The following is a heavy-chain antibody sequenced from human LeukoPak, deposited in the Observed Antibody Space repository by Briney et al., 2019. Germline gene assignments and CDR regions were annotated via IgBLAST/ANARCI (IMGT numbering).Heavy chain of an antibody. CDR2: INPSGGST. V-gene: IGHV1-46*03. Sequence: ASVKVSCKASGYTFTSYYMHWVRHAPGQGLEWMGIINPSGGSTSYAQKFQGRVTMTRDTSTSTVYMELSSLGSEHTAVYCCARDPTMVRGVSWFDPWGEGTLVTVSS. CDR3: ARDPTMVRGVSWFDP. J-gene: IGHJ5*02. CDR1: GYTFTSYY. D-gene: IGHD3-10*01.